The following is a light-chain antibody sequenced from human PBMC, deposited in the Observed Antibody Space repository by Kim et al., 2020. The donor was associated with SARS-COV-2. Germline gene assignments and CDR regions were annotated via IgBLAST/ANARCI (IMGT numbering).Light chain of an antibody. CDR2: GAS. CDR1: RTTTSSS. V-gene: IGKV3-20*01. CDR3: QQYGGSPMYT. J-gene: IGKJ2*01. Sequence: PGESPTLSCRASRTTTSSSLAWYQQKPGQPPRLIIYGASTRATGIPDRFSGSGSGTDFTLTVNRLEPEDFAVYFCQQYGGSPMYTFGQGTKLEI.